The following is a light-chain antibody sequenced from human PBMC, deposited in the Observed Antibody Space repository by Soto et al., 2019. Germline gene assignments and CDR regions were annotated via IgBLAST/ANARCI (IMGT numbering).Light chain of an antibody. Sequence: DIQMTQSPSTLSASVGDRVTITCRASQSISSWLAWYQQKPGKAPRLLIYRASSLQIGLPATFSGSGSGTEFTLTISSLQPDDFAAYYCQQYSSYSPLTFGQGTKLEI. CDR1: QSISSW. CDR3: QQYSSYSPLT. CDR2: RAS. J-gene: IGKJ2*01. V-gene: IGKV1-5*03.